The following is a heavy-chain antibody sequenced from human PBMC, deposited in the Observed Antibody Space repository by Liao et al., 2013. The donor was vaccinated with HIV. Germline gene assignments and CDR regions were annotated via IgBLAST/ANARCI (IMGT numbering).Heavy chain of an antibody. D-gene: IGHD2-21*01. CDR3: ARIICGGDCSSYYYFYMDV. Sequence: QVNLQESGPGLVKPSETLSLNCTVSGASISNSFWNWIRKPAGKGVEWIGRIYSSGNIDYNPSLKSRVTMSVDTSNNHISLRLASVTAADTAVFYCARIICGGDCSSYYYFYMDVWGKGTTVTVSS. CDR1: GASISNSF. J-gene: IGHJ6*03. V-gene: IGHV4-4*07. CDR2: IYSSGNI.